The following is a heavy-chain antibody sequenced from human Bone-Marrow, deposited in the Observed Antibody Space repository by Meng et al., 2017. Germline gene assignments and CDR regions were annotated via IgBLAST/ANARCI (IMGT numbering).Heavy chain of an antibody. CDR3: ARGLRAARPLLFGY. CDR1: GGSFGGYY. D-gene: IGHD6-6*01. Sequence: GRLQQWGEGLLKPSETLSLTWAVYGGSFGGYYWSWIRQPPGKGLEWIGEINHSGSTNYNPSLKSRVTISVDTSKNQFSLKLSSVTAADTAVYYCARGLRAARPLLFGYWGQGTLVTVSS. J-gene: IGHJ4*02. CDR2: INHSGST. V-gene: IGHV4-34*01.